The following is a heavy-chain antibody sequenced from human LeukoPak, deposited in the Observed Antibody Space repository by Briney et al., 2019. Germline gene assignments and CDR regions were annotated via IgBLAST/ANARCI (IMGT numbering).Heavy chain of an antibody. CDR3: ARGRTNLDY. J-gene: IGHJ4*02. D-gene: IGHD1/OR15-1a*01. CDR1: GGSFSGYY. V-gene: IGHV4-34*01. Sequence: SETPSLTCAVYGGSFSGYYWSWIRQPPGKGLEWIGEINHSGSTNYNPSLKSRVTISVDTSKNQFSLKLSSVTAADTAVYYCARGRTNLDYWGQGTLVTVSS. CDR2: INHSGST.